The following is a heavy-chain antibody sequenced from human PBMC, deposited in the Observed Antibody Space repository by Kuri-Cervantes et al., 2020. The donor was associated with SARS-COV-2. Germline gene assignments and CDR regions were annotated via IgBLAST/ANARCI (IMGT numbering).Heavy chain of an antibody. D-gene: IGHD1-20*01. Sequence: ETLSLTCAASGFTFSSYSMNWVRQAPGKGLEWVSSISSSSSYIYYADSVKGRFTISRDNAKNSLYLQMNSLRAEDTAVYYCARDLGNNWNDPFDYWGQGTLVTVSS. CDR2: ISSSSSYI. CDR3: ARDLGNNWNDPFDY. CDR1: GFTFSSYS. J-gene: IGHJ4*02. V-gene: IGHV3-21*01.